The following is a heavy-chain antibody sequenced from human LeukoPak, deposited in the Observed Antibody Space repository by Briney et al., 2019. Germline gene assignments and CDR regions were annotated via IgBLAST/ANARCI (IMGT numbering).Heavy chain of an antibody. CDR1: GGSFSGYY. CDR2: INHSGST. V-gene: IGHV4-34*01. CDR3: ARDHGSGGSGGAFDI. Sequence: NPSETLSLTCAVYGGSFSGYYWSWIRQPPGKGLEWIGEINHSGSTNYNPSLKSRVTISVDTSKNQFSLKLSSVTAADTAVYYCARDHGSGGSGGAFDIWGQGTMVTVSS. J-gene: IGHJ3*02. D-gene: IGHD2-15*01.